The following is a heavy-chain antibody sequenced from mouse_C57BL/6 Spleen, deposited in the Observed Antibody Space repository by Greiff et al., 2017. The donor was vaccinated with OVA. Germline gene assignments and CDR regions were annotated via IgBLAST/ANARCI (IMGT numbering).Heavy chain of an antibody. CDR3: ARNYYGSSYVGWYFDV. CDR1: GYSITSGYD. V-gene: IGHV3-1*01. J-gene: IGHJ1*03. CDR2: ISYSGST. D-gene: IGHD1-1*01. Sequence: EVQLVESGPGMVKPSQSLSLTCTVTGYSITSGYDWHWIRHFPGNKLEWMGYISYSGSTNYNPSLKSRISITHDTSKNHFFLKLDSVTTEDTATYYCARNYYGSSYVGWYFDVWGTGTTVTVSS.